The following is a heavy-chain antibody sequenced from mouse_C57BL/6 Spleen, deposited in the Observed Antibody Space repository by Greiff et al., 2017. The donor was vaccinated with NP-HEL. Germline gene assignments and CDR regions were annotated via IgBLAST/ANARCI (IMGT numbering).Heavy chain of an antibody. J-gene: IGHJ3*01. CDR2: IDPSDSYT. CDR3: AGLLREAY. CDR1: GYTFTSYW. V-gene: IGHV1-50*01. Sequence: QVQLQQPGAELVKPGASVKLSCKASGYTFTSYWMQWVKQRPGQGLEWIGEIDPSDSYTNYNQKFKGKATLTVDTSSSTAYMQLSSLTSEDSAVYYCAGLLREAYWGQGALVTVSA. D-gene: IGHD2-3*01.